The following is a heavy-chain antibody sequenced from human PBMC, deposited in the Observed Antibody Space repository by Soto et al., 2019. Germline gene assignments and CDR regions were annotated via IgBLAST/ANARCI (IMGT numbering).Heavy chain of an antibody. V-gene: IGHV1-18*01. D-gene: IGHD1-26*01. CDR3: ARDQVGATGDY. J-gene: IGHJ4*02. CDR1: GYTFTSYG. CDR2: ISAYNDNI. Sequence: QIQLVQSGAEVKKPGASVKVSCKASGYTFTSYGISWVRQAPGQGLEWMGWISAYNDNINYAQKVQGRVTMTTDTYTSTAYMELRSLRSDDTAVYFCARDQVGATGDYWGQGTLVTVSS.